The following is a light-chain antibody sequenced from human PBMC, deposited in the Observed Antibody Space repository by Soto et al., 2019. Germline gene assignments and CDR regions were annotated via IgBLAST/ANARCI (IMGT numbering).Light chain of an antibody. CDR3: CSYAHSRTYV. V-gene: IGLV2-23*02. J-gene: IGLJ1*01. CDR1: SSDVGSYNL. CDR2: EVT. Sequence: QSALTQPASVSGSPGQSITISCTGTSSDVGSYNLVSWYQQHPGKAPKLMVYEVTKRPSGVSNRFSGSKSGSTASLTISGLQAEDEADYYCCSYAHSRTYVLGTGNKVTV.